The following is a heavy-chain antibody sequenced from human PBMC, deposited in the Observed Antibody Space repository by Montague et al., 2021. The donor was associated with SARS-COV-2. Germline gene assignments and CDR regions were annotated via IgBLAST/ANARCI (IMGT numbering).Heavy chain of an antibody. Sequence: SETLSLTCTVSGGSIRTSSYYWGWIRQPPGKGLDWIGSIYYSGSTYYNPSLKSRVTISVDTSKNQFSLKLSSVTAADTAVYYCAMRGGALDAFDIWCQGTMVIVSS. V-gene: IGHV4-39*01. CDR2: IYYSGST. J-gene: IGHJ3*02. CDR1: GGSIRTSSYY. CDR3: AMRGGALDAFDI. D-gene: IGHD4-17*01.